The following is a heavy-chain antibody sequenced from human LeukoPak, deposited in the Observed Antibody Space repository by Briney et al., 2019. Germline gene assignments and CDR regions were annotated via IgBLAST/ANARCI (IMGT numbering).Heavy chain of an antibody. CDR1: GGSISSSSYS. Sequence: SETLSLTCSISGGSISSSSYSWGWIRQPPGMGLEWIGSIYYSGITYYNQSLKSRATVSVDTSKNQFSLNLNSVTAADTAVYYCARRNGHSWDVGNWFDPWGQGTVVTVSS. V-gene: IGHV4-39*01. D-gene: IGHD6-13*01. CDR2: IYYSGIT. CDR3: ARRNGHSWDVGNWFDP. J-gene: IGHJ5*02.